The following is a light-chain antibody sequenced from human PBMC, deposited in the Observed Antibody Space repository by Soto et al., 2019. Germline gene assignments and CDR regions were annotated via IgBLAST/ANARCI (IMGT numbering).Light chain of an antibody. V-gene: IGLV3-25*03. J-gene: IGLJ1*01. CDR3: QSADSSGTYV. Sequence: SYELTQPPSVSVSPGQTARITCSGDALPKQYAYWYQQKPGQAPVLVIYXXSXRPSGIPERFSXSSSGTTVTLTISGVQAXXEADYYCQSADSSGTYVFGTGTKLTVL. CDR2: XXS. CDR1: ALPKQY.